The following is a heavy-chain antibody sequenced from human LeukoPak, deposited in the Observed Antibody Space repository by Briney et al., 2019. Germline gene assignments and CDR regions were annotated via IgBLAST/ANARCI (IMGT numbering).Heavy chain of an antibody. CDR1: GGSFSGYY. V-gene: IGHV4-34*01. CDR2: INHSGST. Sequence: SETLSLTCAVYGGSFSGYYWSWIRQPPGKGLEWIGEINHSGSTNYNPSLKSRVTISVDTSKNQFSLKLSSVTAADTAVYYCAGDVAGDDYWGQGTLVTVSS. J-gene: IGHJ4*02. CDR3: AGDVAGDDY. D-gene: IGHD6-19*01.